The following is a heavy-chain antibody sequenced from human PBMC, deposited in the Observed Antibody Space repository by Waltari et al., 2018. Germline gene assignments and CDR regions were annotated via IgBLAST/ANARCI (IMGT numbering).Heavy chain of an antibody. CDR3: ARGLEAAMFFDY. V-gene: IGHV3-30-3*01. J-gene: IGHJ4*02. CDR1: GFTFSRYS. D-gene: IGHD2-2*01. CDR2: ISYDGSNK. Sequence: QVQLVESGGGVVQPGSSLRLSCAASGFTFSRYSMHWVRQAPGKGLGWVAVISYDGSNKYYADSVKGRFTISRDNSKNTLYLQMNSLRAEDTAVYYCARGLEAAMFFDYWGQGTLVTVSS.